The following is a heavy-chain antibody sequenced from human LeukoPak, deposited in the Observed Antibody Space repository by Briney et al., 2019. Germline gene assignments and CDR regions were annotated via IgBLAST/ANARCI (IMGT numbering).Heavy chain of an antibody. Sequence: GASVKVSCKASGYTFTSYDINWVRQATGQGLEWMGWMNTNSGNTGYAQKFQGRVTLTMNTSISTAYLELSSLRSEDTAVYYCARGRRLTGYYDCDYWGQGTLVTVSS. V-gene: IGHV1-8*01. CDR2: MNTNSGNT. J-gene: IGHJ4*02. D-gene: IGHD3-9*01. CDR1: GYTFTSYD. CDR3: ARGRRLTGYYDCDY.